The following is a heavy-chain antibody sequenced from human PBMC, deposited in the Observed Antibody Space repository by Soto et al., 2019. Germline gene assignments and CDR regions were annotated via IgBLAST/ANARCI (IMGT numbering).Heavy chain of an antibody. Sequence: SDTLSLTCTVSGVSISSYYWSWIRQPPGKGLEWIGYIYYSGSTNYNPSLKSRVTISVDTSKNQFSLKLSSVTAADTAVYYCARSGGDYDILTGYYLTAFDIWGQRTMVTVSS. J-gene: IGHJ3*02. V-gene: IGHV4-59*01. D-gene: IGHD3-9*01. CDR3: ARSGGDYDILTGYYLTAFDI. CDR1: GVSISSYY. CDR2: IYYSGST.